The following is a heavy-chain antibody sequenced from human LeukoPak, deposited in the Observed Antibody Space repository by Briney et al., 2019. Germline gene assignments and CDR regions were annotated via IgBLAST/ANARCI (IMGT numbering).Heavy chain of an antibody. CDR3: ARGHSSWSHLFDY. V-gene: IGHV3-7*03. J-gene: IGHJ4*02. CDR1: GFTFSGFW. Sequence: GGSLRLSCAVSGFTFSGFWMSWSRQAPGKGLEWVASINSDGSEGYYADVVKGRFTISRDNAKNSLYLQINSLRAEDTAVYYCARGHSSWSHLFDYWGQGTLVTVSS. CDR2: INSDGSEG. D-gene: IGHD6-13*01.